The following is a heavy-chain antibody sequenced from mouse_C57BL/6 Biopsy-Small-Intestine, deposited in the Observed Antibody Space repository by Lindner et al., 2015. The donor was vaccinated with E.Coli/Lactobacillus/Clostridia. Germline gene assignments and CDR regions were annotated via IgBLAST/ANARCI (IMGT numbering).Heavy chain of an antibody. V-gene: IGHV1-15*01. J-gene: IGHJ3*01. Sequence: VQLQESGAELVRPGASVTLSCKASGYTFTDYEMHWVKQTPVHGLEWIGAIDPETGGTAYNQKFKGKAILTADKSSSTAYMELRSLTSEDSAVYYCTRDMRLRRGFAYWGQGTLVTVSA. CDR1: GYTFTDYE. CDR2: IDPETGGT. CDR3: TRDMRLRRGFAY. D-gene: IGHD2-4*01.